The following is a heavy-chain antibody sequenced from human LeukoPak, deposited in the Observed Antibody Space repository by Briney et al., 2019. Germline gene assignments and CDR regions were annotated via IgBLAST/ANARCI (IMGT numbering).Heavy chain of an antibody. CDR3: ATARNLRFEY. CDR1: GLTFRTTW. Sequence: PGGSLRLSCATSGLTFRTTWMHWVRQAPGKGLMWVSRMNGEGTTIDYADSVKGRFTVSRDYAKNTLFLQMNNLRTEDTAVYFCATARNLRFEYWGQGSLVIVSA. V-gene: IGHV3-74*01. CDR2: MNGEGTTI. D-gene: IGHD1-7*01. J-gene: IGHJ4*02.